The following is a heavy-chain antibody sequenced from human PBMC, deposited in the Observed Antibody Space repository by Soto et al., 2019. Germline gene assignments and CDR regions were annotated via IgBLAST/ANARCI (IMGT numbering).Heavy chain of an antibody. J-gene: IGHJ5*02. Sequence: SVKVSCKASGGTFSSYAISWVRQAPGQGLEWMGGIIPIFGTANYAQKFQGRVTITADESTSTAYMELSSLRSEDTAVYYCARTPPGVPNWFDPWSQGTLVTVSS. V-gene: IGHV1-69*13. CDR1: GGTFSSYA. D-gene: IGHD3-10*01. CDR2: IIPIFGTA. CDR3: ARTPPGVPNWFDP.